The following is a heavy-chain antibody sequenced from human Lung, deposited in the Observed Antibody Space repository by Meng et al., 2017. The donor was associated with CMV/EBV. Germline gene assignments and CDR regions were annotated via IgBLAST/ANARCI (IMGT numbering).Heavy chain of an antibody. CDR2: ISYGGST. J-gene: IGHJ6*02. CDR3: ARIFPSDYYKYDMDV. Sequence: SETXSLXCTVSGASISINTYFWDWIRQPPGKGLEWIGSISYGGSTYYNSSLKSRVRISLDTSKSQLTLKLSSVTAADTAVYYCARIFPSDYYKYDMDVWGQGTTVTVSS. D-gene: IGHD3-3*01. V-gene: IGHV4-39*06. CDR1: GASISINTYF.